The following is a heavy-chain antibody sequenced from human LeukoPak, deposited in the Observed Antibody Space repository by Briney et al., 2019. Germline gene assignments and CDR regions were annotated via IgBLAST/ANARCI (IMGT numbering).Heavy chain of an antibody. D-gene: IGHD3-10*01. CDR2: GNPSSGST. V-gene: IGHV1-46*01. Sequence: ASVKVSCKASGYTFTNYYIHWVRQAPGQGLEWMGRGNPSSGSTMNAQKFQGRVTVTRDTSTSTVYMELSSLTSEDTAVYFCARGYGSGDQFHFDFWGHGTLVTVSS. CDR1: GYTFTNYY. CDR3: ARGYGSGDQFHFDF. J-gene: IGHJ4*01.